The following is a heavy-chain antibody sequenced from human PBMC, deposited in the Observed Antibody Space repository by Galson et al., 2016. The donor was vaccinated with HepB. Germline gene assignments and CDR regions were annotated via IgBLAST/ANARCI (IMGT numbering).Heavy chain of an antibody. CDR2: ISGSGGST. V-gene: IGHV3-23*01. CDR3: ASDGGFGIHFDS. D-gene: IGHD2-21*01. CDR1: GFSFTSYS. Sequence: SLRLSCAASGFSFTSYSMSWVRQAPGKGLEWVSGISGSGGSTFYADSVKGRFIISRDNSKNTLYMQMNSLRDEDTAVYYCASDGGFGIHFDSWGQGTLVTVSS. J-gene: IGHJ4*02.